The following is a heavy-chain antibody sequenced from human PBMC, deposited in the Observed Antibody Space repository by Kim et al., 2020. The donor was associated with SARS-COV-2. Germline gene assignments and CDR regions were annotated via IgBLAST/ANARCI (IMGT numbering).Heavy chain of an antibody. V-gene: IGHV3-11*05. D-gene: IGHD3-16*02. Sequence: GGSLRLSCAASGFTFSDYYMSWVRQAPGKGLEWVSYISSSSSYTNYADSVKGRFTISRDNAKNSLYLQMNSLRAEDTAVYYCARGGYVYVCGSYRDYYYYYGLDVWGQGTTVTVSS. J-gene: IGHJ6*02. CDR2: ISSSSSYT. CDR3: ARGGYVYVCGSYRDYYYYYGLDV. CDR1: GFTFSDYY.